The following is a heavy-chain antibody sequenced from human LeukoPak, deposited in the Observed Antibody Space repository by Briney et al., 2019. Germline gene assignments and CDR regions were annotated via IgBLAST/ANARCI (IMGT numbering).Heavy chain of an antibody. Sequence: PSETLSLTRTVSGGSISSYYWSWIRQPPGKGLEWIGYISNSGSTNYNPSLKSRVTISVDTSKNQLSLKLSYVTAADTAVYHCVRLQPNTGEWAFDIWGQGTMVSVSS. CDR1: GGSISSYY. CDR3: VRLQPNTGEWAFDI. J-gene: IGHJ3*02. CDR2: ISNSGST. V-gene: IGHV4-59*01. D-gene: IGHD1-1*01.